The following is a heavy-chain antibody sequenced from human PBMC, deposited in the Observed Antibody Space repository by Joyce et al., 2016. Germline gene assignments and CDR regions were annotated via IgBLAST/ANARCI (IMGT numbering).Heavy chain of an antibody. V-gene: IGHV2-5*02. J-gene: IGHJ4*02. CDR1: GFSLSTRGVG. CDR2: IYWDDDK. Sequence: QITLKESGPTLVKPTQTLTLPCAFSGFSLSTRGVGVGWFRQPPGKALEWLALIYWDDDKRYSPSLKSRLTITKDTSRNQVVRTMTNMDPVDTATYYCAHRPNSGYDPSAFDFWGQGTLVTVSS. D-gene: IGHD5-12*01. CDR3: AHRPNSGYDPSAFDF.